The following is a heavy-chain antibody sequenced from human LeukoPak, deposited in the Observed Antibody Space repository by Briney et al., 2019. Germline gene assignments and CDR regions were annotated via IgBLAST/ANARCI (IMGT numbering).Heavy chain of an antibody. CDR1: GGSISSYY. V-gene: IGHV4-59*08. Sequence: ASETLSLTCTVSGGSISSYYWNWIRQPPGKGLEWIGYIYYSGSTNYNPSLKSRVVISVDASKNQFSLKLSSVTAADTAVYYCARQGGYSSSPDYWGQGTLVTVSS. D-gene: IGHD6-13*01. J-gene: IGHJ4*02. CDR3: ARQGGYSSSPDY. CDR2: IYYSGST.